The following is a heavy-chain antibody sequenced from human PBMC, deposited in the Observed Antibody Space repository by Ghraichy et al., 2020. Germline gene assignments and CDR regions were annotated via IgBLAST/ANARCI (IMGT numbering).Heavy chain of an antibody. J-gene: IGHJ6*03. V-gene: IGHV3-23*01. CDR1: GFTFSSYA. CDR3: AKDRGYCSSTSCYSYMDV. CDR2: ISGSGGST. D-gene: IGHD2-2*02. Sequence: GGSLRLSCAASGFTFSSYAMSWVRQAPGKGLEWVSAISGSGGSTYYADSVKGRFTISRDNSKNTLYLQMNSLRAEDTAVYYCAKDRGYCSSTSCYSYMDVWGKGTTVTVSS.